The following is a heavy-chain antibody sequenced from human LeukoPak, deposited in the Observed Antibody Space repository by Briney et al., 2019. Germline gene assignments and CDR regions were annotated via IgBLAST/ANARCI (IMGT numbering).Heavy chain of an antibody. J-gene: IGHJ4*02. CDR3: AKDQNYESSGYYGGFDY. D-gene: IGHD3-22*01. CDR1: GFSFSSHA. Sequence: GGSLRLSCAASGFSFSSHAMHWVRQAPGKGLEWVSGISGSGGDTYYADSVKSRFTISRDNSKNTLNLQMNGLRAEDTALYYCAKDQNYESSGYYGGFDYWGQGTLVTVSS. CDR2: ISGSGGDT. V-gene: IGHV3-23*01.